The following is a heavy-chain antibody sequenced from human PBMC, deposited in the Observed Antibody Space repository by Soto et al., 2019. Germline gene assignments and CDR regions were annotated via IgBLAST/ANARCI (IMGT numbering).Heavy chain of an antibody. J-gene: IGHJ6*02. CDR1: GFTFSSYA. CDR2: ISYDGSNK. CDR3: ARAEGYCSGGSCYRPYYYYGMDV. V-gene: IGHV3-30-3*01. Sequence: VQLLESGGALVQPGGSLRLSCAASGFTFSSYAMHWVRQAPGKGLEWVAVISYDGSNKYYADSVKGRFTISRDNSKNTLYLQMNSLRAEDTAVYYCARAEGYCSGGSCYRPYYYYGMDVWGQGTTVTVSS. D-gene: IGHD2-15*01.